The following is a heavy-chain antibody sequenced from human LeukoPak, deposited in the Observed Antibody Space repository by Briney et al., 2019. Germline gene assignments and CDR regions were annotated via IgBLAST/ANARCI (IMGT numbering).Heavy chain of an antibody. CDR1: GFNFNSHG. CDR3: VKDGIRYFDA. D-gene: IGHD3-9*01. V-gene: IGHV3-30*18. J-gene: IGHJ5*02. Sequence: PGGSLRLSCSASGFNFNSHGMHWVRQAPGKGREWVAIISYEGGNQYYAESVKGRFTLTRDNSKNTLYLQMNSLRAADTAIYYCVKDGIRYFDAWGQGTLVTVSS. CDR2: ISYEGGNQ.